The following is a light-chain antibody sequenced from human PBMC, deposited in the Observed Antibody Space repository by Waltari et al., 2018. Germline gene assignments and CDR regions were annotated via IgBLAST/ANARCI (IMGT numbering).Light chain of an antibody. CDR2: DAS. V-gene: IGKV3-11*01. CDR1: QSVSGY. Sequence: VLPQSPANLSLSPGERVTLSSRASQSVSGYLDWYQHKPGQAHRLIIYDASNWATGGPARFSGRDSGADFTLTISSLEPEDFGVYYCQLRARWPPTFTFGQGTKLEI. CDR3: QLRARWPPTFT. J-gene: IGKJ2*01.